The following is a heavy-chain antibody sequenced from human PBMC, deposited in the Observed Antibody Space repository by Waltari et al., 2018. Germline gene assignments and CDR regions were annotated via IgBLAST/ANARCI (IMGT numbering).Heavy chain of an antibody. J-gene: IGHJ6*02. Sequence: QVQLVQSGAEVKKPGASVKVSCKASGYTFISYDTNGVRQATGQGHGWMGWMNPNSGNTGYAQKFQGRVTITRNTSISTAYMELSSLRSEDTAVYYCARGNRDYDFWRRYYYYGMDVWGQGTTVTVSS. D-gene: IGHD3-3*01. CDR2: MNPNSGNT. CDR1: GYTFISYD. V-gene: IGHV1-8*03. CDR3: ARGNRDYDFWRRYYYYGMDV.